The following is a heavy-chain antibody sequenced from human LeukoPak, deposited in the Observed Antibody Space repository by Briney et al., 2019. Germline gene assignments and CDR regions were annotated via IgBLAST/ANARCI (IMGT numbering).Heavy chain of an antibody. CDR3: ARNLRPITMVRGVIIPVFDP. CDR2: IWYDGSNK. J-gene: IGHJ5*02. CDR1: GFTFSSYG. Sequence: GRSLRLSCAASGFTFSSYGMHWVRQAPGKGLEWVAVIWYDGSNKYYADSVKGRFTISRDNSKNTLYLQMNSLRAEGTAVYYCARNLRPITMVRGVIIPVFDPWGQGTLVTVSS. V-gene: IGHV3-33*01. D-gene: IGHD3-10*01.